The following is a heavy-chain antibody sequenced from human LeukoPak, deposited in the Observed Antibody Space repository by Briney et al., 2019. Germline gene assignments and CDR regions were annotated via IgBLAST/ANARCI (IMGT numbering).Heavy chain of an antibody. D-gene: IGHD4-11*01. Sequence: GGSLRLSCAASGFTFSSYEMNWVRQAPGKGLEWVSYLSSSGSTIYYADSVKGRFTISRDNAKNSLYLQMNSLRAEDTAVYYCARASNYGLDYYYMDVWGKGTTVTVSS. CDR1: GFTFSSYE. V-gene: IGHV3-48*03. CDR2: LSSSGSTI. J-gene: IGHJ6*03. CDR3: ARASNYGLDYYYMDV.